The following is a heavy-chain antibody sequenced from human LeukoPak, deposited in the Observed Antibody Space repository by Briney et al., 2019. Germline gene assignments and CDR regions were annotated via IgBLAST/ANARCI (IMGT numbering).Heavy chain of an antibody. CDR1: GFTFSAYA. Sequence: TGGSLRLPCAASGFTFSAYAMSWVRQAPGKGLEWVSSIVGSGGITHYADSVKGRFTISRDNPKNTLYLQMNSLRAEDTAVYYCAKVVSSRSLDSWGQGTLVTVSS. CDR3: AKVVSSRSLDS. V-gene: IGHV3-23*01. CDR2: IVGSGGIT. J-gene: IGHJ4*02. D-gene: IGHD3-16*02.